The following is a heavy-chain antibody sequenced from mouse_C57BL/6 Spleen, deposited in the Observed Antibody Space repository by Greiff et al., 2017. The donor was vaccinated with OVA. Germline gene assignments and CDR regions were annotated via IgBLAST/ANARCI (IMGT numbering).Heavy chain of an antibody. J-gene: IGHJ4*01. V-gene: IGHV1-64*01. Sequence: QVQLQQSGAELVKPGASVKLSCKASGYTFTSYWMHWVKQRPGQGLEWIGMIHPNSGSTNYNEKFKSKATLTVDKSSSTAYMQLSSLTSEDSAVYYCARSLAVVATEAMDYWGQGTSVTVSS. D-gene: IGHD1-1*01. CDR3: ARSLAVVATEAMDY. CDR2: IHPNSGST. CDR1: GYTFTSYW.